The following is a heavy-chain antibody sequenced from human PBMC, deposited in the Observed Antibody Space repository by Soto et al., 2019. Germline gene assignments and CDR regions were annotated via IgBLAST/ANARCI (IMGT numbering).Heavy chain of an antibody. J-gene: IGHJ6*03. D-gene: IGHD6-13*01. Sequence: GESLKISCKGSGYSFTGYWIGWVRQMPGKGLEWMGIIYPGDSDTRYSPSFQGQVTISADKSISTAYLQWSSLKASDTAMYYCARRSSWYDPFGYYYYYMDVWGKGTTVTVSS. V-gene: IGHV5-51*01. CDR3: ARRSSWYDPFGYYYYYMDV. CDR1: GYSFTGYW. CDR2: IYPGDSDT.